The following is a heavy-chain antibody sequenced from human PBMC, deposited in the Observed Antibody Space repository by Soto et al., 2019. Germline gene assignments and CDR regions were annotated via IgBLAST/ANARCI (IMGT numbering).Heavy chain of an antibody. V-gene: IGHV3-23*01. CDR1: GFTFTSFA. CDR2: ISGSGGAT. J-gene: IGHJ4*02. Sequence: PGGSLRLSCAASGFTFTSFAVSWVRQAPGKGLEWVSAISGSGGATYYADSVKGRFTVSRDNANNSVYLQMDSLRAEDTALYYCTRAAWFPYLSFYWGQGALVTVSS. CDR3: TRAAWFPYLSFY. D-gene: IGHD3-10*01.